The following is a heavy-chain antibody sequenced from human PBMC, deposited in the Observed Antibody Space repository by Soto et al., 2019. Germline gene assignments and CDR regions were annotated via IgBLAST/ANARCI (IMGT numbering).Heavy chain of an antibody. J-gene: IGHJ6*02. CDR3: ATKRGSTGYSSSWRNDYGMDV. CDR1: GGTFSSYA. V-gene: IGHV1-69*13. CDR2: IIPIFGTA. D-gene: IGHD6-13*01. Sequence: SVKVSCKASGGTFSSYAISWVRQAPGQGLEWMGGIIPIFGTANYAQKFQGRVTITADESTSTAYMEMSSLRSEDTAVYYFATKRGSTGYSSSWRNDYGMDVWGQGTTVTVSS.